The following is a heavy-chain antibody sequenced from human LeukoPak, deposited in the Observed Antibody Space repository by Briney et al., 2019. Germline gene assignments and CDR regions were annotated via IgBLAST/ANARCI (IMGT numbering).Heavy chain of an antibody. V-gene: IGHV1-18*04. CDR2: ISAYNGNT. CDR3: ARGGYDILTGSYYFDY. J-gene: IGHJ4*02. D-gene: IGHD3-9*01. CDR1: GYTFTIYG. Sequence: GASVKVSCKASGYTFTIYGISWVRQAPGQGLEWMGWISAYNGNTNYAQKLQGRVTMTTDTSTSTAYMELRSLRSDDTAVYYCARGGYDILTGSYYFDYWGQGTLVTVSS.